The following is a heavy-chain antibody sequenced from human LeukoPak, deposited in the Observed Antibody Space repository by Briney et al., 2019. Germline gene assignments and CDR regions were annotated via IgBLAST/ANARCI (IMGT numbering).Heavy chain of an antibody. CDR3: ASLSPGTYSSGQFDY. Sequence: GGSLRLSCAASGFTFSSYGMHWVRQAPGKGLEWVAVIWYDGSNKYYADSVKGRFTISRDNSKNTLYLQMNSLRAEDTAVYYCASLSPGTYSSGQFDYWGQGTLVTVSS. D-gene: IGHD6-19*01. V-gene: IGHV3-33*01. CDR2: IWYDGSNK. CDR1: GFTFSSYG. J-gene: IGHJ4*02.